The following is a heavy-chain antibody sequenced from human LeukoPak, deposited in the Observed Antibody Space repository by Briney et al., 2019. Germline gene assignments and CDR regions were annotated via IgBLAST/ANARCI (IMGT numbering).Heavy chain of an antibody. V-gene: IGHV4-59*01. CDR1: GGSISSYY. D-gene: IGHD3-9*01. J-gene: IGHJ5*02. CDR2: IYYSGST. Sequence: PSETLSLTCTVSGGSISSYYWSWIRQPPGKGLEWIGYIYYSGSTNYNPSLKSRVTISVDTSKNQFSLKLSSVTAADTAVYYCARDGYYDILTGYYWFDPWGQGTLVTVSS. CDR3: ARDGYYDILTGYYWFDP.